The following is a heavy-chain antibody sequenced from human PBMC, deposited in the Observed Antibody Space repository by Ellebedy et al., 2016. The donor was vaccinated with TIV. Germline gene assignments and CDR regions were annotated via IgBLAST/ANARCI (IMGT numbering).Heavy chain of an antibody. D-gene: IGHD4-23*01. Sequence: GESLKISCAASGFTVSSNYMSWVRQAPGKGLEWVSVIYSGGSTYYADSVKGRFTISRDNSKNTLYLQMNSLRAEDTAVYYCARGSGGNSYYYYGMDVWGQGTTVTVSS. J-gene: IGHJ6*02. CDR2: IYSGGST. CDR1: GFTVSSNY. V-gene: IGHV3-53*01. CDR3: ARGSGGNSYYYYGMDV.